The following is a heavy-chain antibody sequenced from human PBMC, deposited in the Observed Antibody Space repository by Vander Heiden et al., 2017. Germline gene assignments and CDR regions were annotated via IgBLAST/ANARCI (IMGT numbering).Heavy chain of an antibody. Sequence: QLQLQESGPGLVKPSETLSITCTVSGGSIGSRRVAWGGVRQPPDKGLEWMGNVYYMGDTYYNPSLKSRITISIDTSRNQFSLRLSSVTAADTAVYYCARWTRHINYFDSWGQGTLVTVSS. CDR2: VYYMGDT. V-gene: IGHV4-39*01. J-gene: IGHJ4*02. CDR3: ARWTRHINYFDS. CDR1: GGSIGSRRVA.